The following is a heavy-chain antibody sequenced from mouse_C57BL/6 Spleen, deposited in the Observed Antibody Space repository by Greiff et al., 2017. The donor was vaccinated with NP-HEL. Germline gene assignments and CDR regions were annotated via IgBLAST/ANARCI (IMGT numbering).Heavy chain of an antibody. V-gene: IGHV1-82*01. J-gene: IGHJ3*01. D-gene: IGHD2-12*01. Sequence: VQLQQSGPELVKPGASVKISCKASGYAFSSSWMNWVKQRPGKGLEWIGRIYPGDGDTNYNGKFKGKATLTADKSSSTAYMQLSSLTSEDSAVYLCARGNSNDRFAYWGKGTLVTVSA. CDR1: GYAFSSSW. CDR2: IYPGDGDT. CDR3: ARGNSNDRFAY.